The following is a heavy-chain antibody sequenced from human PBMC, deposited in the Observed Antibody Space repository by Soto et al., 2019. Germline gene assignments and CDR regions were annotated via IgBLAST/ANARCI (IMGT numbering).Heavy chain of an antibody. CDR1: GGSLSDHY. J-gene: IGHJ1*01. V-gene: IGHV4-34*01. Sequence: QVQLQQWGAGLLKPSETLSLTCDVSGGSLSDHYWSWFRQPPGKGLEWVGETNRGGRTNYNPSIERLPNISVDTSKNQISLKLTSVTPADTAVYYCAIRAYCTSIRYASEYWGQGISVTVSS. CDR3: AIRAYCTSIRYASEY. CDR2: TNRGGRT. D-gene: IGHD2-21*01.